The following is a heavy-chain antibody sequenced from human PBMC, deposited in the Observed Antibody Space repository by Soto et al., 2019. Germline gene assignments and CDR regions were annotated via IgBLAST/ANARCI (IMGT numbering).Heavy chain of an antibody. CDR1: GYAFPTYG. CDR2: ISAHNGNT. V-gene: IGHV1-18*01. Sequence: QVHLVQSGAEVKKPGASVKFSCKGSGYAFPTYGITGVRQAPGQGLEWMGWISAHNGNTNYAQKLQGRVTVTRDTSTSAAYMELRSQRSDDTAVYYCARGRYGDYWGQGALVTVSS. J-gene: IGHJ4*02. CDR3: ARGRYGDY. D-gene: IGHD1-1*01.